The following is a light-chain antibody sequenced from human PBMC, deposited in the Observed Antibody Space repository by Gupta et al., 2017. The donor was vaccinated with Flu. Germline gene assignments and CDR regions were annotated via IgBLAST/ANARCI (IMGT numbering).Light chain of an antibody. Sequence: HCVLTQPPPASGTPGHRVPTPCSGSSSNIGSNPVNWYQKLPGTAPKLLIYSNNQRPSGVSDRFSGSKSGTSACLAISGLQSEDEADYYCAAWNDSLNGWVFGGGTKLTVL. J-gene: IGLJ3*02. CDR1: SSNIGSNP. V-gene: IGLV1-44*01. CDR3: AAWNDSLNGWV. CDR2: SNN.